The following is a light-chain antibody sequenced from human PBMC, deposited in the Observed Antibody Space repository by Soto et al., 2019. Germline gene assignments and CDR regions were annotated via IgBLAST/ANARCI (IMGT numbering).Light chain of an antibody. V-gene: IGKV1-5*03. CDR3: QQYTTSSWT. Sequence: IHMTHSPSTLSASLRYRFTITFRASQSISSWLAWYQQKPGKAPKLLIYKASSLESGVPSRFSGSGSGTEFTLTISSLQPDDFAVYYCQQYTTSSWTFGQGTKVDI. CDR2: KAS. J-gene: IGKJ1*01. CDR1: QSISSW.